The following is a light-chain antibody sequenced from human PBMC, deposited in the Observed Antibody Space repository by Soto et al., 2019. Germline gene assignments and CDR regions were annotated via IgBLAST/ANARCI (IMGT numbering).Light chain of an antibody. J-gene: IGKJ1*01. V-gene: IGKV1-5*01. CDR2: DAS. CDR3: QQYYTYSWT. CDR1: QSISTW. Sequence: DIQMTQSPSTLSASVGDRVTITCRASQSISTWLAWYQQKPGKAPKLLIYDASSLESGVPSRFSGSGSGTEFTLTISSLQPDDFATYYCQQYYTYSWTVGQGTKVDSK.